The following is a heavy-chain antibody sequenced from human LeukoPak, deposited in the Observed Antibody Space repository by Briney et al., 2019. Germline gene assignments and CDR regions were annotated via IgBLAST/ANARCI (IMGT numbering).Heavy chain of an antibody. D-gene: IGHD4-23*01. J-gene: IGHJ4*02. V-gene: IGHV3-74*01. CDR1: GFTFSSYW. Sequence: PGGSLRLSCAASGFTFSSYWMNWVRQAPGKGLVWVSRIASDGSSTTYADSVKGRFSISRDNAKNTLYLQMNSLRVEDTAVYYCARGRPHGNDYWGQGTLVTVSP. CDR2: IASDGSST. CDR3: ARGRPHGNDY.